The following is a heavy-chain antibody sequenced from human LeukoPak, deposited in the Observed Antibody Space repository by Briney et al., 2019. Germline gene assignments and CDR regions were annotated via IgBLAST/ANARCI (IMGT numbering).Heavy chain of an antibody. D-gene: IGHD2-2*01. J-gene: IGHJ4*02. V-gene: IGHV4-59*12. CDR2: IYYSGST. CDR1: GGSISSYY. CDR3: ARDRYLAYFDS. Sequence: TSETLSLTCTVSGGSISSYYWSWIRQPPGKGLEWIGYIYYSGSTNYNPSLKSRVTISVDTSKNQFSLKLSSVTAADTAVYYCARDRYLAYFDSWGQGILVTVSS.